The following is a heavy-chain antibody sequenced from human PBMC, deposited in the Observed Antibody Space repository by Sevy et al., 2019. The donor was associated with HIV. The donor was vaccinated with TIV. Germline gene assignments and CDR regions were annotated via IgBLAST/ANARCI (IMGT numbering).Heavy chain of an antibody. CDR2: IRFDGSTK. V-gene: IGHV3-30*02. D-gene: IGHD6-6*01. CDR3: AKDLTVRYSTSSGDFDY. J-gene: IGHJ4*02. Sequence: RGSLRLSCAASRFTFSNYGMHWVRQAPGKGLEWVSFIRFDGSTKYYADSVKGRFTISRDNSKNTLYLQMKSLRPEDTAVYYCAKDLTVRYSTSSGDFDYWGQGSLVTVSS. CDR1: RFTFSNYG.